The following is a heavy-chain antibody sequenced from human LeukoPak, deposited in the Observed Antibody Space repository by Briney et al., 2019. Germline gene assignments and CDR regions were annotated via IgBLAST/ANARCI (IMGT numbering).Heavy chain of an antibody. Sequence: SETLSLTCTVSGGSISSFYWSWIRQPPGKGLEWIGYIYYSGSTNYNPSLKSRVTISVDTSRNQFSLKLSSVTAADTAVYYCARDSDSGSHFDYWGQGTLVTVSS. D-gene: IGHD3-10*01. V-gene: IGHV4-59*01. CDR2: IYYSGST. CDR3: ARDSDSGSHFDY. CDR1: GGSISSFY. J-gene: IGHJ4*02.